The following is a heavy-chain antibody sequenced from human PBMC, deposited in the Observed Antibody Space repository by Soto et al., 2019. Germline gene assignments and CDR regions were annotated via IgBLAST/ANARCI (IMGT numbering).Heavy chain of an antibody. J-gene: IGHJ6*02. CDR1: GFTFSSYW. V-gene: IGHV3-74*01. Sequence: EVQLVESGGDLVQPGGSLRLSCAASGFTFSSYWMHWVRQVPGQGLEGVSRRYGGGSSTNYVDSVKGRFTISSDNAKNTLYLQMNRLRAEDMAVYYCARGSSKGLDVWGQGTKVTVSS. CDR3: ARGSSKGLDV. CDR2: RYGGGSST.